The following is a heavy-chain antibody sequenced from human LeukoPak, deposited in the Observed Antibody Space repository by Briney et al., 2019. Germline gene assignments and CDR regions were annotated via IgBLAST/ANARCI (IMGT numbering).Heavy chain of an antibody. CDR1: GFTFSSYW. V-gene: IGHV3-74*01. D-gene: IGHD6-13*01. J-gene: IGHJ4*02. CDR3: ARVRSSRNFDY. Sequence: GGSLRLSCTASGFTFSSYWMHWVRQAPGKGLVWVSRINSDGSSTSYADSVKGRFTISRDNAKNTLYLQMNSVRAEDTAVYYCARVRSSRNFDYWGQGTLVTVSS. CDR2: INSDGSST.